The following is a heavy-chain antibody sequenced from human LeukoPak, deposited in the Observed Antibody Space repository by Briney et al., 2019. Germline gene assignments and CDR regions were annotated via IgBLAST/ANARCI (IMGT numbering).Heavy chain of an antibody. D-gene: IGHD6-19*01. J-gene: IGHJ4*02. Sequence: SETLSLTCTVSGGSIGSYYWNWIRQAPGKGREWIGYIHYSRSTNHNSSLKSRVTISVDTSKNQYSLKLSSVTAADTAVYYCARDGVAGGFDYWGQGTLVTVSS. CDR1: GGSIGSYY. CDR2: IHYSRST. CDR3: ARDGVAGGFDY. V-gene: IGHV4-59*01.